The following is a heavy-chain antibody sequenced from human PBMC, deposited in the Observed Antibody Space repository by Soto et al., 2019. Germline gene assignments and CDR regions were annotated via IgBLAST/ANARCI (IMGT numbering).Heavy chain of an antibody. V-gene: IGHV3-53*02. CDR2: MYSGGRT. CDR1: GFIVSNNY. Sequence: EVQLVETGGGLIQPGGSLRLYCAASGFIVSNNYMSWARQAPGKGLEWVSIMYSGGRTYYPDSVKGRFTISRDNSKNTLNLQMNSLRVEDTAVYYCARDGSGDGFFDYWGQGTLVTVSS. D-gene: IGHD7-27*01. J-gene: IGHJ4*02. CDR3: ARDGSGDGFFDY.